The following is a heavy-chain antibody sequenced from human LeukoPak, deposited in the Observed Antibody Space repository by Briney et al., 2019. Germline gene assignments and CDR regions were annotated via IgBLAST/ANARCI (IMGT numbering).Heavy chain of an antibody. CDR1: GGSFSGYY. Sequence: SENLSLNCAVYGGSFSGYYWRGIRQPPGKGLEWIGEINHSGSTNYNPSLKSRVTISVDTSKNQFSLKLSSVTAADTAVYYCARVGLVAIKNYGDWFDPWGQGTLVTVSS. CDR2: INHSGST. CDR3: ARVGLVAIKNYGDWFDP. D-gene: IGHD4-17*01. V-gene: IGHV4-34*01. J-gene: IGHJ5*02.